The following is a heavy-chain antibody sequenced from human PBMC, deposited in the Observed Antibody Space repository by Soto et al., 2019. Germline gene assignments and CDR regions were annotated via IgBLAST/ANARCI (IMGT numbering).Heavy chain of an antibody. J-gene: IGHJ6*02. CDR3: AATYSTGWYVGYYYYGMDV. CDR2: ISSSSSYI. D-gene: IGHD6-19*01. Sequence: EVQLVESGGGLVKPGGSLRLSCAASGFTFSSYSMNWVRQAPGKGLEWVSSISSSSSYIYYADSVKGRFTISRDNAKNSLYLQMYSLRAEDTAVYYCAATYSTGWYVGYYYYGMDVWGQGTTVTVSS. V-gene: IGHV3-21*01. CDR1: GFTFSSYS.